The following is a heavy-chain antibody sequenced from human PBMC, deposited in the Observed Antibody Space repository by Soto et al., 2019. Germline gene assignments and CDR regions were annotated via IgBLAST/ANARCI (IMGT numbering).Heavy chain of an antibody. V-gene: IGHV3-74*01. CDR3: VRDIR. CDR2: INICGTTT. J-gene: IGHJ4*02. CDR1: GFTFSNFC. Sequence: GGSLRLSCAASGFTFSNFCMYWVRQTPGKGLVWFSVINICGTTTIYADSVKGLFTISRDNANNTLYLQMNSLTVEETAIYYCVRDIRWGQGTLVIVSS.